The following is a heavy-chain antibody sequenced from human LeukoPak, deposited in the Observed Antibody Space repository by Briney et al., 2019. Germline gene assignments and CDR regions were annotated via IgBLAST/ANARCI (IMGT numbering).Heavy chain of an antibody. CDR3: ARTSITIFGGPDAFDI. Sequence: ASVKVSCKASGYTFTSYYMHWVRQAPGQGLEWMGIINPSGGSTSYAQKFQGRVTITADESTSTAYMELSSLRSEDTAVYYCARTSITIFGGPDAFDIWGQGTMVTVSS. CDR1: GYTFTSYY. J-gene: IGHJ3*02. D-gene: IGHD3-3*01. V-gene: IGHV1-46*01. CDR2: INPSGGST.